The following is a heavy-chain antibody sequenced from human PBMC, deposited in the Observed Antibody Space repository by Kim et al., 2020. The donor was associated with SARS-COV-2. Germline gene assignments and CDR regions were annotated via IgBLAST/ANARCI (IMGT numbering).Heavy chain of an antibody. J-gene: IGHJ4*02. D-gene: IGHD2-2*02. CDR3: ARYPKDGGGH. V-gene: IGHV3-23*01. Sequence: TFYADSVKGRFIVSRENSKNVLFLQMNSLRADDTAVYFCARYPKDGGGHWGQGTLVTVSS. CDR2: T.